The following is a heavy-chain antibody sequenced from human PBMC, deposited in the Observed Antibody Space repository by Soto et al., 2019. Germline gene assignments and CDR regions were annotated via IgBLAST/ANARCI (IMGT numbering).Heavy chain of an antibody. D-gene: IGHD1-1*01. Sequence: PSETLSLTCTVYGGSISSTSHYWGWIRQPPGKGLEWIGNIYYSGSTHYNPSLKSRVTISVDTSKNQFSLKLSSVTAADTALYYFARFLGWDTTTSWFNSWRQRNLVTVSS. CDR3: ARFLGWDTTTSWFNS. V-gene: IGHV4-39*01. J-gene: IGHJ5*01. CDR2: IYYSGST. CDR1: GGSISSTSHY.